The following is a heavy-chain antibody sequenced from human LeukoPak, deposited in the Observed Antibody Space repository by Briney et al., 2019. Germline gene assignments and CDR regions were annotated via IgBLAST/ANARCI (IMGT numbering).Heavy chain of an antibody. Sequence: GESLRLSCAASGFTFSIYYMSWVRQAPGKGLEWVSIISGGGDAKYSASFKGRFIIARDNSKKTLSLEMNNLRVDDPAVYYCARVQFQWFDPWGPGTLVTVSS. CDR3: ARVQFQWFDP. D-gene: IGHD6-19*01. CDR1: GFTFSIYY. J-gene: IGHJ5*02. V-gene: IGHV3-66*01. CDR2: ISGGGDA.